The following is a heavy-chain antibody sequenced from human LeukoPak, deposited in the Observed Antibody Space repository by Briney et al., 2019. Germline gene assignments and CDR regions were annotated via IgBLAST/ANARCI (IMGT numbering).Heavy chain of an antibody. CDR3: AKDCLLYYYGSVTLDY. J-gene: IGHJ4*02. V-gene: IGHV3-23*01. Sequence: GTLRLSCAASGFTFSSYGMSWVRQAPGKGLEWVSAISGSGGSTYYADSVKGRFTISRDNSKNTLYLQMNSLRAEDTAVYYCAKDCLLYYYGSVTLDYWGQGTLVTVSS. D-gene: IGHD3-10*01. CDR2: ISGSGGST. CDR1: GFTFSSYG.